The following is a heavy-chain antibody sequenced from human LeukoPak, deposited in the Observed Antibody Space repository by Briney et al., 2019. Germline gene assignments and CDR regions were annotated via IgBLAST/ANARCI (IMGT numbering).Heavy chain of an antibody. CDR3: ARGTVLRFLEWLSPYFDY. V-gene: IGHV4-59*12. CDR1: GGSISSYY. CDR2: IYYSGST. J-gene: IGHJ4*02. Sequence: SETLSLTCTVSGGSISSYYWSWIRQPPGKGLEWIGYIYYSGSTNYNPSLKSRVTISVDTSKNQFSLKLSSVTAADTAVYYCARGTVLRFLEWLSPYFDYWGQGTLVTVSS. D-gene: IGHD3-3*01.